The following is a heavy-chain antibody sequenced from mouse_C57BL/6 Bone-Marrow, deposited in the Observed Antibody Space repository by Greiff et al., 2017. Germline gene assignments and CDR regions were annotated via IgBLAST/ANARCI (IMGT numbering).Heavy chain of an antibody. CDR3: ARVDY. CDR2: ISGGSSTI. V-gene: IGHV5-17*01. J-gene: IGHJ4*01. Sequence: EVQLQEPGGGFVKPGGSLKLSCAASGFTFSDYGMHWVRPAPEKGLEWVAYISGGSSTIYYADTVKGRFTISRDNAKNTLFLQMTSLRSEDTAMYYCARVDYWGQGTSVTVSS. CDR1: GFTFSDYG.